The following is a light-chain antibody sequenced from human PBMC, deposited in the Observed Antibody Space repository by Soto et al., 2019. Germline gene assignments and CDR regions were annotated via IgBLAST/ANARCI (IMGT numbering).Light chain of an antibody. J-gene: IGLJ1*01. CDR1: SGHSSYA. CDR3: QTWGTGIRV. V-gene: IGLV4-69*01. CDR2: LNSDGSH. Sequence: QSVLTQSPSASASLGASVKLTCTLSSGHSSYAIAWHQQQPEKGPRYLMKLNSDGSHSKGDGIPDRFSGSSSGAECYLTISRLQSEDVADYYCQTWGTGIRVFGTGTKVTVL.